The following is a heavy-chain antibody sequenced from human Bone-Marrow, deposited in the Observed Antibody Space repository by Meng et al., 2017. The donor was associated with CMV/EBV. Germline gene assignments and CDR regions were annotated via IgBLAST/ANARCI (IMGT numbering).Heavy chain of an antibody. J-gene: IGHJ4*02. CDR2: IDWDDDK. V-gene: IGHV2-70*12. D-gene: IGHD3-22*01. Sequence: SGPTLVKPTQTLTLTCTFSGFSLSTSGMCVSWVRQPPGKALEWLALIDWDDDKYYSTSLKTRLTISKDTSKNQVVLTMTNMDPVDTATYYCAHSYYYDSSGYYPPLYWGQGTLVTVSS. CDR3: AHSYYYDSSGYYPPLY. CDR1: GFSLSTSGMC.